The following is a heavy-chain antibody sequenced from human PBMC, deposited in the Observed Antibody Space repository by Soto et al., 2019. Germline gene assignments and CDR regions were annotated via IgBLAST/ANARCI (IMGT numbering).Heavy chain of an antibody. Sequence: ASVKVSCKASGYTFTSYGISWVRQAPGQGLEWMGWISAYNGNTNYAQKLQGRVTMTTDTSTSTAYMELRSLRSDDTAVYYCARVMFGVVVDGNWFDPWGQGTLVTVSS. V-gene: IGHV1-18*01. J-gene: IGHJ5*02. CDR1: GYTFTSYG. CDR2: ISAYNGNT. CDR3: ARVMFGVVVDGNWFDP. D-gene: IGHD2-15*01.